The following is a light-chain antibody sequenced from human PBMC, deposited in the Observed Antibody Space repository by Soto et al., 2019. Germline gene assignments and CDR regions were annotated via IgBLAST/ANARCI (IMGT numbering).Light chain of an antibody. CDR1: GSNIGNNI. CDR3: AAWDDSIWV. J-gene: IGLJ3*02. CDR2: DND. V-gene: IGLV1-44*01. Sequence: QAVVTQPPSASGTPGQRVTISCSGTGSNIGNNIVTWYQQVPGTAPKLLIYDNDQRPSGVPDRFSGSKSGTSASLAISGLQSEDEADYYCAAWDDSIWVFGGGTKLTVL.